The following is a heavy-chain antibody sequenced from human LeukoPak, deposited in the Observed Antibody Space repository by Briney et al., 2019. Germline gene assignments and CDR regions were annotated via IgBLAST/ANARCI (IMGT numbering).Heavy chain of an antibody. Sequence: WASVKVSCKASGYTFTSYAMHWVRQAPGQRLEWMGWINAGNDNTKYSHKFQGRVTITRDTSASTAYMELSSLRSEDTAVYYCARDLGYCTGGTCYPNWFDPWGQGTLVTVSS. CDR1: GYTFTSYA. V-gene: IGHV1-3*01. CDR3: ARDLGYCTGGTCYPNWFDP. D-gene: IGHD2-15*01. CDR2: INAGNDNT. J-gene: IGHJ5*02.